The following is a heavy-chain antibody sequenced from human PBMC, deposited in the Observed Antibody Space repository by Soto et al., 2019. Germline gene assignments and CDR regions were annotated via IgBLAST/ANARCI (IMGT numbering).Heavy chain of an antibody. V-gene: IGHV3-21*01. CDR3: ARGSAAAGKNWFDP. Sequence: GGSLRLSCAASGFTFSSYSMNWVRQAPGKGLEWVSSISSSSSYIYYADSLKGRFTISRDNAKNSLYLQMNSLRAEDTAVYYCARGSAAAGKNWFDPWGQGTLVTVS. CDR2: ISSSSSYI. CDR1: GFTFSSYS. J-gene: IGHJ5*02. D-gene: IGHD6-13*01.